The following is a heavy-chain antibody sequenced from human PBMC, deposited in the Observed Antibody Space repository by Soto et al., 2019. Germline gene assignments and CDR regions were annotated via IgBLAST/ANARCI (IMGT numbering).Heavy chain of an antibody. J-gene: IGHJ3*01. CDR3: ARRLDDRAEGGFDV. CDR1: GGTFSTYT. D-gene: IGHD6-25*01. Sequence: QVQLVQSGAEVRKPGSSVKVSCKASGGTFSTYTIYWVRQAPGQGLEWMGRIIPLLGTAKYAQNFQDRVTITAEESTTTAYMELTALSSEDTAVYYCARRLDDRAEGGFDVWGEGTAVTVSP. V-gene: IGHV1-69*18. CDR2: IIPLLGTA.